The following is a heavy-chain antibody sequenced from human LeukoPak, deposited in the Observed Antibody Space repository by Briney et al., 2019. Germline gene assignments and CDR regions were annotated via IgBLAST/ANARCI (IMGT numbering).Heavy chain of an antibody. J-gene: IGHJ4*02. D-gene: IGHD2-8*01. Sequence: GGSLRLSCAASGFTFSSYGMHWVRQAPGKGLEWVAVIWYDGSNKYYADSVKGRFIVSRDNAKNLLFLQMNSLRVEDTALYFCAREVLDIVEPGTNTIDYWGQGTRVTVSS. CDR1: GFTFSSYG. CDR3: AREVLDIVEPGTNTIDY. V-gene: IGHV3-33*01. CDR2: IWYDGSNK.